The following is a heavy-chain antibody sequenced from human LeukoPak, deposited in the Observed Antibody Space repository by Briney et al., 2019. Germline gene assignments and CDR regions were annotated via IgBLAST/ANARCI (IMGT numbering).Heavy chain of an antibody. CDR2: INAGNGNT. J-gene: IGHJ4*02. Sequence: GASVKVSCKASGYTFTSYAMHWVRQAPGQRLEWMGWINAGNGNTKYSQEFQGRVTITRDTSASTAYMELSSLRSEDMAVYYCARESIAVAGGFDYWGQGTLVTVSS. CDR3: ARESIAVAGGFDY. D-gene: IGHD6-19*01. CDR1: GYTFTSYA. V-gene: IGHV1-3*03.